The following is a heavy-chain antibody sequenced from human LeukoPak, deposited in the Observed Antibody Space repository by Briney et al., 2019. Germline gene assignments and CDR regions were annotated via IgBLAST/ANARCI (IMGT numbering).Heavy chain of an antibody. CDR3: ARADITMVRGVGILNWFDP. D-gene: IGHD3-10*01. V-gene: IGHV4-30-2*01. Sequence: SETLSLTCAVSGGSISSGGYSWSWIRQPPGKGLEWIGYIYHSGSTYYNPSLKSRVTISVDRSKNQFSLKLSSVTAADTAVYYCARADITMVRGVGILNWFDPWGQGTLVTVSS. CDR1: GGSISSGGYS. J-gene: IGHJ5*02. CDR2: IYHSGST.